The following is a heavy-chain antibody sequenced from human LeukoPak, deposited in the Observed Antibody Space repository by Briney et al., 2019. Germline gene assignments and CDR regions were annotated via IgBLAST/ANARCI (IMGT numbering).Heavy chain of an antibody. CDR2: IRHDGSHK. J-gene: IGHJ4*02. D-gene: IGHD2-2*02. Sequence: GGSLRLSCAASGFTFSSYAMSWVRQAPGKGLEWVAFIRHDGSHKSYADSVKGRFTISRDNSKNTLYLQMNSLRAEDTAVYYCALMRDGYTHWGQGTLVTVSS. CDR3: ALMRDGYTH. CDR1: GFTFSSYA. V-gene: IGHV3-30*02.